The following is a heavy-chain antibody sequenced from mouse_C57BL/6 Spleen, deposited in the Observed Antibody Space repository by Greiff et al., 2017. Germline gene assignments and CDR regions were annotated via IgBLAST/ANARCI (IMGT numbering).Heavy chain of an antibody. J-gene: IGHJ3*01. CDR3: ARVDCAWFAY. V-gene: IGHV1-80*01. Sequence: QVQLQQSGAELVKPGASVKISCKASGYAFSSHRMNWVKQRPGKGLEWIGQIYPGDGDTNYNGKFKGKATLTADKSSSTAYMQLRSLASADSAVYFCARVDCAWFAYWGQGTLVTVSA. CDR2: IYPGDGDT. CDR1: GYAFSSHR.